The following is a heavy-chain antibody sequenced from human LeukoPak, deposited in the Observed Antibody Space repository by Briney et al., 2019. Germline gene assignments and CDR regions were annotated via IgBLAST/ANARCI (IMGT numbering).Heavy chain of an antibody. D-gene: IGHD5-18*01. CDR1: GGSFSGYY. J-gene: IGHJ6*03. CDR3: ARVGYTYGDPGYYYYYMDV. V-gene: IGHV4-34*01. CDR2: INHSGST. Sequence: SETLSLTCAVYGGSFSGYYWSWIRQPPGKGLERIGEINHSGSTYYNPSLKSRVTISVDTSKNQFSLKLSSVTAADTAVYYCARVGYTYGDPGYYYYYMDVWGKGTTVTISS.